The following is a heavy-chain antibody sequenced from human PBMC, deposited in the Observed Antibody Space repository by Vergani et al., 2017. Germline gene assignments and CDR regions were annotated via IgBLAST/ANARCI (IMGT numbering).Heavy chain of an antibody. J-gene: IGHJ6*02. CDR1: GGSFSGYY. CDR2: INHSGST. CDR3: ARGPDGDYFMGIIRNYYYYYGMDV. Sequence: QVQLQQWGAGLLKPSETLSLTCAVYGGSFSGYYWSWIRQPPGKGLEWIGEINHSGSTNYNPSLKSRVTISVATSKNQFSLKLSSVTAAGTAVYYCARGPDGDYFMGIIRNYYYYYGMDVWGQGTTVTVSS. D-gene: IGHD4-17*01. V-gene: IGHV4-34*01.